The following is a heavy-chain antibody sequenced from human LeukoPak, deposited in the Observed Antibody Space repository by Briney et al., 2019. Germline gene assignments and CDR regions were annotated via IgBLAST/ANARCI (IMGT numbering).Heavy chain of an antibody. V-gene: IGHV3-21*01. CDR2: ISSSSSYI. J-gene: IGHJ4*02. CDR1: GFTFSTYS. Sequence: SGGSLRLSCATSGFTFSTYSMNWVRQAPGKGLEWVSSISSSSSYIYYADSVKGRFTISRDNAKNSLYLQMNSLRAEDTAVYYCARDWSWYYDSSGYSDYWGQGTLVTVSS. D-gene: IGHD3-22*01. CDR3: ARDWSWYYDSSGYSDY.